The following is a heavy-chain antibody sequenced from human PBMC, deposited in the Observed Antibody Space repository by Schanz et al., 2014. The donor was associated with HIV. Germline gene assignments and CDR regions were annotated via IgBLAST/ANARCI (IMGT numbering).Heavy chain of an antibody. D-gene: IGHD5-18*01. CDR1: GFTFRSYS. J-gene: IGHJ4*02. CDR2: ISSGNSYI. CDR3: ARGDAALGDY. Sequence: VQLVESGGGLVKPGGSLRLSCAASGFTFRSYSMNWVRQAPGKGLEWVSSISSGNSYIYYADSVKGRFTISRDDAKSSLFLQMNSLRAEDTAVYYCARGDAALGDYWGQGTLVTVSS. V-gene: IGHV3-21*01.